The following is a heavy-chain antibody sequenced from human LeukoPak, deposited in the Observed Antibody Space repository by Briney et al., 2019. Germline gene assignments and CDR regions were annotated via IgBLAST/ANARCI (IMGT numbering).Heavy chain of an antibody. V-gene: IGHV4-59*08. D-gene: IGHD4-17*01. CDR3: ARGATVTTLVAFDI. CDR2: IYYSGST. Sequence: PLGTLCLSCAVSGVALSGYSTSWVRHTPGEGLEWVGYIYYSGSTNYNPSLKSRVTISVDTSKNQFSLKLSSVTAADTAVYYCARGATVTTLVAFDIWGQGTMVTVSS. CDR1: GVALSGYS. J-gene: IGHJ3*02.